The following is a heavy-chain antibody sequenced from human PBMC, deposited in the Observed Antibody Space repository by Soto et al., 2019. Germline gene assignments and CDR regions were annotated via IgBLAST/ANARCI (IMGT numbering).Heavy chain of an antibody. V-gene: IGHV4-34*01. CDR1: GGSFSGYY. Sequence: QVQLQQWGAGLLKPSETLSLTCAVYGGSFSGYYWSWIRQPPGKGLEWSGEINHSGSTNYNPSLKSRVTISVATSKKQFSLKLSSVTAADTAVYYCARDKGNCSGGSCYSSGWFAPWGQGTLVTVSS. CDR3: ARDKGNCSGGSCYSSGWFAP. CDR2: INHSGST. D-gene: IGHD2-15*01. J-gene: IGHJ5*02.